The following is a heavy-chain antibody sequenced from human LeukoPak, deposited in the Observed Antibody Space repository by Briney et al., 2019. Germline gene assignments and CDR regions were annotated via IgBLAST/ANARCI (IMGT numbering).Heavy chain of an antibody. D-gene: IGHD7-27*01. CDR2: INDIGDTA. J-gene: IGHJ3*02. V-gene: IGHV3-23*01. CDR1: GFTFNKFA. Sequence: GGSLRLSCVASGFTFNKFAMTWVRQAPGRGPEWVSGINDIGDTAYYADSVKGRFTISRDNSKNTVYLETKSLRVEDTALYYCVKGGWGSTFHIWGQGTVVTVSS. CDR3: VKGGWGSTFHI.